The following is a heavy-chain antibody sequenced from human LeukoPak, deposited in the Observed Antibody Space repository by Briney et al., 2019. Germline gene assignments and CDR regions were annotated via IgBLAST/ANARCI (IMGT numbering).Heavy chain of an antibody. Sequence: SETLSLTCVVSGDSISSAAYSWSWIRQPPGKGLEWIGYIFHTGSTFYNPSLKSRVTISVDNSKNQFSLRLTSVTAADTAVYYCARELWFANAPGSWLDPWGQGTLVTVSS. D-gene: IGHD3-10*01. J-gene: IGHJ5*02. CDR3: ARELWFANAPGSWLDP. V-gene: IGHV4-30-2*01. CDR2: IFHTGST. CDR1: GDSISSAAYS.